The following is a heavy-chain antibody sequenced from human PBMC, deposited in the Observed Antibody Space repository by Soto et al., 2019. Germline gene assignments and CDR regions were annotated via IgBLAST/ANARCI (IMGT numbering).Heavy chain of an antibody. D-gene: IGHD3-22*01. CDR2: ISYDGSNK. Sequence: GGSLRLSCAASGFTFSSYGMHWVRQAPGKGLEWVAVISYDGSNKYYADSVKGRFTISRDNSKNTLYLQMNSLRAEDTAVYYCAKDTYDSSAYWGQGTLVTVSS. CDR1: GFTFSSYG. V-gene: IGHV3-30*18. CDR3: AKDTYDSSAY. J-gene: IGHJ4*02.